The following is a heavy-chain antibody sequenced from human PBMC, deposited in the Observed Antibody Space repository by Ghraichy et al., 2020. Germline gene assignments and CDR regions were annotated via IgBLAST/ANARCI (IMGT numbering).Heavy chain of an antibody. D-gene: IGHD4-23*01. CDR2: INPSTGGT. CDR3: ARGGDSVGY. CDR1: GYTFTAYN. J-gene: IGHJ4*02. V-gene: IGHV1-2*06. Sequence: GESLNISCKASGYTFTAYNIHWVRQAPGQGLEWMGRINPSTGGTDYAQSFQGRVTMTRDTSVNTAYMELNSLRSDDTAIYYCARGGDSVGYWGLGTLVTVSS.